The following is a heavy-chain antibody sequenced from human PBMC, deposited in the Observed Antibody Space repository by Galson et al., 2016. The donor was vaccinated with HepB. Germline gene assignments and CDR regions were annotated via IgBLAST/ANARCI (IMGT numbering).Heavy chain of an antibody. J-gene: IGHJ5*02. CDR3: ATYYRIFEGGSGTTRFDN. Sequence: SLRLSCAASGFTFSGNWMSWVRQAPGKGLEWVANIKQDGSEKYYVESVKGRFTISRDNAKSSLYLEMNSLRAEDTAVYYCATYYRIFEGGSGTTRFDNRGQGTLVTISS. CDR1: GFTFSGNW. CDR2: IKQDGSEK. D-gene: IGHD2-2*01. V-gene: IGHV3-7*01.